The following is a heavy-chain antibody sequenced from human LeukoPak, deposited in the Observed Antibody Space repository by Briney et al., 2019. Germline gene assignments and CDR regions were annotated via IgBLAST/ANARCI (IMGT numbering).Heavy chain of an antibody. D-gene: IGHD1-26*01. CDR1: GFTFSSYS. V-gene: IGHV3-48*02. J-gene: IGHJ4*02. CDR3: ASSGCYRFDY. CDR2: ITASGTAM. Sequence: GGSLRLSCAASGFTFSSYSMNWVRLAPGKGLEWVSHITASGTAMFYADSVKGRFTISRDNAKNSLYLQMNSLRDEDTAVYYCASSGCYRFDYWGQGTLVTVSS.